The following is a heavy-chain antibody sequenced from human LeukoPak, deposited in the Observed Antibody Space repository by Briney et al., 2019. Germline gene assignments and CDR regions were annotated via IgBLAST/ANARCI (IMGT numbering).Heavy chain of an antibody. CDR1: GFTFSNAW. J-gene: IGHJ3*02. CDR3: TTHAFFRWSRDAFDI. CDR2: IKSKTDGGTT. D-gene: IGHD4-23*01. Sequence: PGGSLRLSCAASGFTFSNAWMSWVRQAPGKGLEWVGRIKSKTDGGTTDYAAPVKGRFTIPRDDSKNTLHLQMNSLKTEDTAVYYCTTHAFFRWSRDAFDIWGQGTMVTVSS. V-gene: IGHV3-15*01.